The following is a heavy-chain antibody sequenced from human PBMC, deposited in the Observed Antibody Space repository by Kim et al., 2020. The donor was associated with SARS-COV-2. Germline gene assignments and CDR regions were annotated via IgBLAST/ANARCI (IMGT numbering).Heavy chain of an antibody. D-gene: IGHD3-9*01. CDR3: ARDKPSRGDYDILTGYYFYYYYGMDV. CDR1: GFTFSSYE. J-gene: IGHJ6*02. CDR2: ISSSGSTI. V-gene: IGHV3-48*03. Sequence: GGSLRLSCAASGFTFSSYEMNWVRQAPGKGLEWVSYISSSGSTIYYADSVKGRFTISRDNAKNSLYLQMNSLRAEDTAVYYCARDKPSRGDYDILTGYYFYYYYGMDVWGQGTTVTVSS.